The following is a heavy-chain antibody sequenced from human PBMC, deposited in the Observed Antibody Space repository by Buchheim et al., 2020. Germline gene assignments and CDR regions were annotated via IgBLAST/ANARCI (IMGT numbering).Heavy chain of an antibody. V-gene: IGHV3-15*01. CDR2: IKSKTDGGTT. D-gene: IGHD6-6*01. CDR3: TTEEYSSSSDYYYYYGMDV. CDR1: GFTFSNAW. J-gene: IGHJ6*02. Sequence: EVQLVESGGGLVQPGGSLRLSCAASGFTFSNAWMSWVRQAPGKGLEWVGRIKSKTDGGTTDYAAPVKGSFTISRDDSTNTLYLQMNSMKTEDTAVYYCTTEEYSSSSDYYYYYGMDVWGQGTT.